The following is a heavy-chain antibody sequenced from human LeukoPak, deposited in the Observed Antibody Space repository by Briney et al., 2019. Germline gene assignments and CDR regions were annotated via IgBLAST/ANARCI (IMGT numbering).Heavy chain of an antibody. J-gene: IGHJ4*02. CDR1: GFTFSSYS. CDR3: ARRDGWVVHDY. D-gene: IGHD2-15*01. CDR2: ISSSSSYI. Sequence: GGSLRLSCAASGFTFSSYSMNWVRQAPGKGLEWVSSISSSSSYIYYADSVKDRFTISRDNAKSSLYLQMNSLRAEDTAVYYCARRDGWVVHDYWGQGTLVTVSS. V-gene: IGHV3-21*01.